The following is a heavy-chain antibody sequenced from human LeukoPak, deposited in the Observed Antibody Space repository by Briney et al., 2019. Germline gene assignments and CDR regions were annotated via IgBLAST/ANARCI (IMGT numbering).Heavy chain of an antibody. CDR1: GGSISSGSYY. J-gene: IGHJ5*02. D-gene: IGHD3-3*01. CDR3: ARGVEDDFWSGYPNWFDP. V-gene: IGHV4-61*02. CDR2: IYTSGST. Sequence: TLSLTRTVSGGSISSGSYYWSWIRQPAGKGLEWIGRIYTSGSTNYNPSLKSRVTISVDTSKNQFSLKLSSVTAADTAVYYCARGVEDDFWSGYPNWFDPWGQGTLVTVSS.